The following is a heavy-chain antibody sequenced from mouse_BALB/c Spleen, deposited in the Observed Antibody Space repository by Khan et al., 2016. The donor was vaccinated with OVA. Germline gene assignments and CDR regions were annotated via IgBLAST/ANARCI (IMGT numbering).Heavy chain of an antibody. D-gene: IGHD1-1*02. Sequence: EVQLVESGPGLVKPSQSLSLTCTVTGYSITSDYAWNWIRQFPGNKLEWMGYISYSGSTNYNPSLKSRISITRDTSKNPFFLQLSSVNTEDTATYDCARDGARYNYAMDYWGQGTAVTVSS. CDR2: ISYSGST. J-gene: IGHJ4*01. CDR3: ARDGARYNYAMDY. V-gene: IGHV3-2*02. CDR1: GYSITSDYA.